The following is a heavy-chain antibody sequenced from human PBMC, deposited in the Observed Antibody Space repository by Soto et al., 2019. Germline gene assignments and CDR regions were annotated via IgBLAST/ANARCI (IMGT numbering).Heavy chain of an antibody. D-gene: IGHD2-21*01. CDR3: ARQPTTGDTDLWFDP. Sequence: QLQLLESGPGLVKASETLSLTCNVSGGSISTSRSYWAWIRQPPGKGLGWLANIFYSGSTSYNPSLASRVTVSVDTSKNEFSLKLRYVTAADTAVYYCARQPTTGDTDLWFDPWGQGTLVTVSS. V-gene: IGHV4-39*01. CDR2: IFYSGST. J-gene: IGHJ5*02. CDR1: GGSISTSRSY.